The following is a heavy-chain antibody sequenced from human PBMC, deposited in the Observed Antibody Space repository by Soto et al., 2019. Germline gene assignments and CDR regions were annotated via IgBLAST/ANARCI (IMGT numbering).Heavy chain of an antibody. CDR2: IIPIFGTA. CDR3: ATKYYYDSSGFSYYFDY. D-gene: IGHD3-22*01. CDR1: GGTFSSYA. Sequence: ASVKVSCKASGGTFSSYAISWVRQAPGQGLEWMGGIIPIFGTANYAQKFQGRVTITADESTSTAYMELSSLRSEDTAVYYCATKYYYDSSGFSYYFDYWGQGTLVTVSS. V-gene: IGHV1-69*13. J-gene: IGHJ4*02.